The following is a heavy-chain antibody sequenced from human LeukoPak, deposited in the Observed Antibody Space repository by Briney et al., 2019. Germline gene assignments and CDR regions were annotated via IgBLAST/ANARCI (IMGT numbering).Heavy chain of an antibody. CDR2: IYYSGST. CDR3: ARRLAGPYYFDY. CDR1: GGSISSSSYY. J-gene: IGHJ4*02. V-gene: IGHV4-39*01. D-gene: IGHD6-19*01. Sequence: PSETLSLTCTVSGGSISSSSYYWGWIRQPPGKGLEWIGSIYYSGSTYYNPSLKSRVTISVDTSKNQFSLKLSSVTAAVTAVYYCARRLAGPYYFDYWGQGTLVTVSS.